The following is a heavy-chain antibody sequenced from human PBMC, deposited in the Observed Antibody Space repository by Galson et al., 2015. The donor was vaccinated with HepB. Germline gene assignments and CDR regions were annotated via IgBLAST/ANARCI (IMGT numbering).Heavy chain of an antibody. Sequence: SLRLSCAASGFTVSSNHMSWVRQAPGKGLEWVSLVYSSGSTYYADSVKGRFTISRHNYKNTLYLQMNTLRPEDTAVYYCARGTNRGASELDYWGQGTLVTVSS. CDR3: ARGTNRGASELDY. J-gene: IGHJ4*02. D-gene: IGHD1-1*01. CDR1: GFTVSSNH. CDR2: VYSSGST. V-gene: IGHV3-53*04.